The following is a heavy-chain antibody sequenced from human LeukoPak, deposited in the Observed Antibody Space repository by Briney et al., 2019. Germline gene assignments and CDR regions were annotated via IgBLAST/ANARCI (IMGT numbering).Heavy chain of an antibody. J-gene: IGHJ5*02. D-gene: IGHD2-15*01. V-gene: IGHV1-2*02. CDR1: GYTFTRYY. CDR2: INPNSGGT. CDR3: ARDRRAGYCSGGSCYNHWFAP. Sequence: ASVKVSCKASGYTFTRYYMHWVRQAPGQGLEWMGWINPNSGGTNYAQKFQGRVTMTRDTSISTAYMELSRLRSDDTAGYYCARDRRAGYCSGGSCYNHWFAPWGQGTLVTVSS.